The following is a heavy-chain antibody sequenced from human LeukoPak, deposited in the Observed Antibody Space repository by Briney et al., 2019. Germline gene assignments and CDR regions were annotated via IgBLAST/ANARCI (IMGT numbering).Heavy chain of an antibody. CDR1: GGSISSGSYY. CDR2: MYTSGST. CDR3: ARVEGIAAAGPIGWFDP. J-gene: IGHJ5*02. D-gene: IGHD6-13*01. V-gene: IGHV4-61*02. Sequence: SETLSLTCTDSGGSISSGSYYWRWIRQPAGRGLEWIGRMYTSGSTNYNPSLKSRVTISVDTSKNQFSLKLSSVTAADTALYYCARVEGIAAAGPIGWFDPWGQGTLVTVSS.